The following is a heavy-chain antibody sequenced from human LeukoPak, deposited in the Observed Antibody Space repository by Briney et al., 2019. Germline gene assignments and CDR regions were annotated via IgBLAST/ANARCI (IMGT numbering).Heavy chain of an antibody. CDR1: GFTFSSYW. Sequence: GGSLRLSCAASGFTFSSYWMSWVRQAPGKGLEWVANIKQDGSEKYYVDSVKGRFTISRDNAKNSLYLQMNSLRAEDTAVYYCARERIAAAGTFSNAFDIWGQGTMVTVSS. V-gene: IGHV3-7*01. J-gene: IGHJ3*02. CDR3: ARERIAAAGTFSNAFDI. CDR2: IKQDGSEK. D-gene: IGHD6-13*01.